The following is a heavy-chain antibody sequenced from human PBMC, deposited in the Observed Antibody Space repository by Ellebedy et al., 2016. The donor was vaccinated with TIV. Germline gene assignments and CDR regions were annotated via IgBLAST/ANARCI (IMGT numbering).Heavy chain of an antibody. J-gene: IGHJ5*02. D-gene: IGHD5-24*01. CDR2: ITSSSSYT. CDR1: GFTFSNYY. V-gene: IGHV3-11*06. CDR3: ASPSGAMA. Sequence: PGGSLRLSCAASGFTFSNYYMNWIRQAPGKGLEWVSYITSSSSYTKYADSVKGRFTISRDNAKNSLYLQMTSLRAEDTAVYYCASPSGAMAWGQGTLVTVSS.